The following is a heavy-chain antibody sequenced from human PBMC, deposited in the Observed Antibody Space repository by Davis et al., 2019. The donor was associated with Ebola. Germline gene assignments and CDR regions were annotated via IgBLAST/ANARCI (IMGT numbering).Heavy chain of an antibody. V-gene: IGHV4-39*07. CDR2: IYYSGST. D-gene: IGHD3-22*01. CDR3: ARAGDSSGYLGAFDI. J-gene: IGHJ3*02. CDR1: GGSISSSSYY. Sequence: MPSETLSLTCTVSGGSISSSSYYWGWIRQPPGKGLEWIGSIYYSGSTYYNPSLKSRVTISVDTSKNQFSLKLSSVTAADTAVYYCARAGDSSGYLGAFDIWGQGTMVTVSS.